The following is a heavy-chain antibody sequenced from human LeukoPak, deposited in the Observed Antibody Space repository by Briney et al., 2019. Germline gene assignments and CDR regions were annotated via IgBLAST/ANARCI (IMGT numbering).Heavy chain of an antibody. D-gene: IGHD5-12*01. Sequence: GGSLRLSCVASGFAFSTYDMQWVRQAPGKGLEWVSGINRSGGKSYTDSVKGRFTISRENSKSTLYLEMNSLRADDTAVYYCAQGXYXAFXFWXQGT. V-gene: IGHV3-23*01. J-gene: IGHJ3*01. CDR2: INRSGGK. CDR3: AQGXYXAFXF. CDR1: GFAFSTYD.